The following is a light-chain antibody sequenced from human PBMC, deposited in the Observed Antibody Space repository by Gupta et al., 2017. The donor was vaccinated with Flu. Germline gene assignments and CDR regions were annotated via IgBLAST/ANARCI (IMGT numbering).Light chain of an antibody. V-gene: IGKV1-39*01. J-gene: IGKJ5*01. CDR3: QQSYTTPST. Sequence: GDRVTITCRASQSISDYLNWYQQKPGKAPKVLIYAASSLQSGVPSRFSGSGSGTDFTLTISSLQPEDFATYYCQQSYTTPSTFGQGTRLEIK. CDR1: QSISDY. CDR2: AAS.